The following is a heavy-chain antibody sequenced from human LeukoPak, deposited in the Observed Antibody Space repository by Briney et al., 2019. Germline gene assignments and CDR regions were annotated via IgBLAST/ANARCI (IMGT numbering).Heavy chain of an antibody. CDR1: GGSISSYY. J-gene: IGHJ4*02. CDR2: IYYSGST. Sequence: SETLSLTCTVSGGSISSYYWSWIRQPPGKGLEWIGYIYYSGSTNYNPSLKSRVTISVDTSKNQFSLRLSSVTAADTAVYYCARHHFRGYSYGYNGWGQGTLVTVSS. D-gene: IGHD5-18*01. V-gene: IGHV4-59*08. CDR3: ARHHFRGYSYGYNG.